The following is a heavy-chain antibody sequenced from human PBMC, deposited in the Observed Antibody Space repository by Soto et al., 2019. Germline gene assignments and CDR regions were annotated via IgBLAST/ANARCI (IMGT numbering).Heavy chain of an antibody. J-gene: IGHJ3*02. Sequence: RGSLRLSCAASGFAFISYWISFFRHSPLKWLEWVANIKQDGSEKYYVDSVKGRFTISRDNAKNSLYLQMNSLRAEDTAVYYCARKTYYYGSGFLTGAFDIWGQGTMVTVSS. CDR2: IKQDGSEK. V-gene: IGHV3-7*01. CDR3: ARKTYYYGSGFLTGAFDI. D-gene: IGHD3-10*01. CDR1: GFAFISYW.